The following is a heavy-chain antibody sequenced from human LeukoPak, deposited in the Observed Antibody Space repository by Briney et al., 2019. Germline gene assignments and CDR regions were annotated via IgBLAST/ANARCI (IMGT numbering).Heavy chain of an antibody. D-gene: IGHD1-26*01. CDR3: ARGPAPNSGSYYFGDY. CDR1: GFTFSNYW. CDR2: ITNIGGTT. V-gene: IGHV3-74*01. J-gene: IGHJ4*02. Sequence: GGSLRLSCAPSGFTFSNYWMPWARQPPGRGLVLVALITNIGGTTSYADSVKGRFTIAKDNAKNTLQLQMNSLKSEDSAAYYCARGPAPNSGSYYFGDYWGQGTLVTVSS.